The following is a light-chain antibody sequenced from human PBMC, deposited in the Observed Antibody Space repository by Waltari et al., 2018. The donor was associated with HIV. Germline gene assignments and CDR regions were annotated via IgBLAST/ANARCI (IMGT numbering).Light chain of an antibody. CDR1: NLGSKS. J-gene: IGLJ2*01. Sequence: SYVLTQPPSVSVAPGQTARITCGGNNLGSKSVHWYQQKPGQAPVLVVYDDSDRPSGIPERFSGSNAGNTATLTISRVEAVDEADYHCQVWDSSSDHVLFGGGTKVTVL. V-gene: IGLV3-21*02. CDR3: QVWDSSSDHVL. CDR2: DDS.